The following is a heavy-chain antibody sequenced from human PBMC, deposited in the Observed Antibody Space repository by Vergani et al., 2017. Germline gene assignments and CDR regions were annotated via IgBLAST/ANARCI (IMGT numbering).Heavy chain of an antibody. Sequence: EVQLVESGGGLVQPGGSLRLSCAASGFTFSSYAMHWVRQAPGKGLEYVSAISSNGGSTYYANSVKGRFTISRDNSKNTLYLQMGSLRAEDMAVYYCARDERYGSGGSCYGWRGFDYWGQGTLVTVSS. CDR2: ISSNGGST. CDR1: GFTFSSYA. CDR3: ARDERYGSGGSCYGWRGFDY. V-gene: IGHV3-64*01. D-gene: IGHD2-15*01. J-gene: IGHJ4*02.